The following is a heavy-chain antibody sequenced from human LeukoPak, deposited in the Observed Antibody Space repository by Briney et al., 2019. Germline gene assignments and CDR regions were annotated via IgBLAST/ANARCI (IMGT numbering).Heavy chain of an antibody. V-gene: IGHV3-48*01. Sequence: GGSLRLSCAASGFTFSSYNMNWVRQAPGRGLEWVSYISSSSSTIYYADSVKGRFTISRDNAKNSLYLQMNSLRAEDTAVYYCARYTIFGVVNDAFDIWGQGTMVTVSS. CDR1: GFTFSSYN. CDR2: ISSSSSTI. D-gene: IGHD3-3*01. J-gene: IGHJ3*02. CDR3: ARYTIFGVVNDAFDI.